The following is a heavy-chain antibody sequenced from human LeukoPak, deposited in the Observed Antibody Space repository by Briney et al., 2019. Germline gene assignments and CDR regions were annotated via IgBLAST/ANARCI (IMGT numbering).Heavy chain of an antibody. Sequence: GGSLRLSCAASGFAVSSNYMSWVRQAPGKGLVWVSVIYSGGSTYYADSVKGRFTISRDNSKNTLYLQMNSLRAEDTAVYYCARGEGGILAAPEDYWGQGTLVTVSS. D-gene: IGHD6-13*01. J-gene: IGHJ4*02. V-gene: IGHV3-53*01. CDR3: ARGEGGILAAPEDY. CDR2: IYSGGST. CDR1: GFAVSSNY.